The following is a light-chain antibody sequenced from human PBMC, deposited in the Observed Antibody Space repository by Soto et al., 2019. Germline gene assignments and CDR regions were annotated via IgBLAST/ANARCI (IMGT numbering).Light chain of an antibody. CDR1: SRDIGGYDF. CDR2: DVF. V-gene: IGLV2-8*01. Sequence: QSALTQPPSASGSPGQSVTISCTGTSRDIGGYDFVSWYQQHPGKAPKLMIYDVFKRPSGVSDRFSGSKSGNTASLTVSGLQADDEADYYCSSYGGSNNLLFGGGTKLTVL. J-gene: IGLJ2*01. CDR3: SSYGGSNNLL.